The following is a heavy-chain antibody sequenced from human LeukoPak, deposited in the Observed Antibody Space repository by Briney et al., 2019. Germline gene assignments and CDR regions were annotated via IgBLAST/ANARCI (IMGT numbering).Heavy chain of an antibody. Sequence: SETLSLTCAVYGGSFSGYYWSWIRQPPGKGLEWIGEINHSGSTNYNPSLKIRVTISVDTSKNQFSLKLSSVTAADTAVYYCARGPGLRFLEWLVTPGLDYWGQGTLVTVSS. CDR3: ARGPGLRFLEWLVTPGLDY. J-gene: IGHJ4*02. CDR2: INHSGST. D-gene: IGHD3-3*01. V-gene: IGHV4-34*01. CDR1: GGSFSGYY.